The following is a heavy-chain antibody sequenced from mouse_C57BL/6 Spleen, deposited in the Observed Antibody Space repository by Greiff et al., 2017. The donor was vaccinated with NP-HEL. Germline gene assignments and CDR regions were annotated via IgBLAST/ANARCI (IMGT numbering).Heavy chain of an antibody. CDR2: IDPETGGT. V-gene: IGHV1-15*01. J-gene: IGHJ3*01. CDR1: GYTFTDYE. D-gene: IGHD4-1*01. Sequence: QVQLKQSGAELVRPGASVTLSCKASGYTFTDYEMHWVKQTPVHGLEWIGAIDPETGGTAYNQKFKGKAILTADKSSSTAYMELRSLTSEDSAVYYCTRGENWGSFAYWGQGTLVTVSA. CDR3: TRGENWGSFAY.